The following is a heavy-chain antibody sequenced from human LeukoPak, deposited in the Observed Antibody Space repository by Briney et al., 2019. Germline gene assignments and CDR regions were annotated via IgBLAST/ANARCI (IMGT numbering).Heavy chain of an antibody. CDR2: ISYDGSNK. CDR3: AAPYGPAPH. J-gene: IGHJ4*02. CDR1: GVTFSSYG. D-gene: IGHD4-17*01. V-gene: IGHV3-30*03. Sequence: GGSLRLSCAASGVTFSSYGMHWVRQAPGKGLEWVAVISYDGSNKYYADSVKGRFTISRDNSKNTLYLQMNSLRAEDTAVYYCAAPYGPAPHWGQGTLVTVSS.